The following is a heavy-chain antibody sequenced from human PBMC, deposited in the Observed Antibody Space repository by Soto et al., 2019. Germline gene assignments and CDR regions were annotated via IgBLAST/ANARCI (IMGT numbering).Heavy chain of an antibody. D-gene: IGHD6-13*01. CDR1: GYTFTSYD. Sequence: ASVKVSCKASGYTFTSYDINWVRQATGQGLEWMGWMNPNSGNTGYAQKFQGRVTMTRNTSISTAYMELSSLRSEDTAVYYCARERSAAGTGLFDPWGQGTLVTVSS. CDR2: MNPNSGNT. J-gene: IGHJ5*02. CDR3: ARERSAAGTGLFDP. V-gene: IGHV1-8*01.